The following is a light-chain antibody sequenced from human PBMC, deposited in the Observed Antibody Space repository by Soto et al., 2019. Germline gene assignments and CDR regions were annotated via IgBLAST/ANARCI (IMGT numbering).Light chain of an antibody. CDR3: QQYGAWPLT. Sequence: EIVLTQCPATLSVSPGERDTLSCRASQSVGKNFAWYQQKPGQAPRLLIFAASTRDTGVPSRFSGSGSGTEFTLTISSLQSEDFAIYYCQQYGAWPLTFGGGAKVEIE. J-gene: IGKJ4*01. CDR2: AAS. CDR1: QSVGKN. V-gene: IGKV3-15*01.